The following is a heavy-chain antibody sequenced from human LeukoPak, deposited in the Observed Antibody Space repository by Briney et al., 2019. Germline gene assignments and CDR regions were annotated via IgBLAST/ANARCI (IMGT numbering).Heavy chain of an antibody. V-gene: IGHV4-59*01. CDR1: GGSFSTYY. Sequence: SETLSLTCTVSGGSFSTYYWSWIRQPPGKGLEWIGYIYYSGSSNYNPSLQSRVTISVDTSKNHFSLRLSSVTAADTAVYYCARENSYYDSSGYYYGSGYFDYWGQGTLVTVSS. J-gene: IGHJ4*02. CDR2: IYYSGSS. CDR3: ARENSYYDSSGYYYGSGYFDY. D-gene: IGHD3-22*01.